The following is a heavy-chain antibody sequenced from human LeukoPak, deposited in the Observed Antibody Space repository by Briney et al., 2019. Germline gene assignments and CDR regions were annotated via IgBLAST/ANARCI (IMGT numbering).Heavy chain of an antibody. D-gene: IGHD6-19*01. V-gene: IGHV1/OR15-1*04. Sequence: ASVKVSCKASGYIFTDYYMHWVRQAPGQELGWMGRINPNSGNTGYAQKFQGRVTITRNTSISTAYMELSSLRSEDTAVYYCARGKAVAGLYYWGQGTLVTVSS. CDR1: GYIFTDYY. CDR2: INPNSGNT. J-gene: IGHJ4*02. CDR3: ARGKAVAGLYY.